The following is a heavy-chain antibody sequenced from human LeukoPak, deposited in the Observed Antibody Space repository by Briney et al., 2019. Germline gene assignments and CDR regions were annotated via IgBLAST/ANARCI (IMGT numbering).Heavy chain of an antibody. J-gene: IGHJ3*02. CDR2: ISAYNGNT. CDR3: ASHTYHYDSSGYDDAFDI. CDR1: GYTFTSYG. V-gene: IGHV1-18*01. Sequence: GASVKVSCKASGYTFTSYGISWVRQAPGQGLEWTGWISAYNGNTNYAQKLQGRVTMTTDTSTSTAYMGLRSLRSDDTAVYYCASHTYHYDSSGYDDAFDIWGQGTMVTVSS. D-gene: IGHD3-22*01.